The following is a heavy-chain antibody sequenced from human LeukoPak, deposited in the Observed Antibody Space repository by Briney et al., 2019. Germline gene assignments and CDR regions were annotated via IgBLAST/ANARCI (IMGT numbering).Heavy chain of an antibody. CDR2: IIPILGIA. Sequence: ASVKVSCKASGGTFSSYTISWVRQAPGQGLEWMGRIIPILGIANYAQKFQGRVTITADKSTSTAYMELSSLRSEDTAVYYCARGRHCSSTSCYNYYYYGIDVWGQGTTVTVSS. CDR1: GGTFSSYT. V-gene: IGHV1-69*02. J-gene: IGHJ6*02. CDR3: ARGRHCSSTSCYNYYYYGIDV. D-gene: IGHD2-2*02.